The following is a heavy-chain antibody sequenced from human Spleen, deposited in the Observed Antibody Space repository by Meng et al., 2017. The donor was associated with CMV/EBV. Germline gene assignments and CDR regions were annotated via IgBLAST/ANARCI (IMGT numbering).Heavy chain of an antibody. J-gene: IGHJ4*02. CDR3: ARSWGSSPSYLDY. CDR1: SGSISNYY. Sequence: GSLRLSCTVSSGSISNYYWSWSRQPPGKGLEWIGYIYYSGSTNYNPSLKSRVTMSVDTSKNQLSLKLSSVTAADTAVYYCARSWGSSPSYLDYWGQGTLVTVSS. CDR2: IYYSGST. V-gene: IGHV4-59*01. D-gene: IGHD7-27*01.